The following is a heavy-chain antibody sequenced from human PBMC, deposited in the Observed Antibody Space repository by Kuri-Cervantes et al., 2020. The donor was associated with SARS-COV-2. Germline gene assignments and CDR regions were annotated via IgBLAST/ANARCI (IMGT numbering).Heavy chain of an antibody. CDR3: ARDRMWEPNRYYYYYYYMDV. Sequence: GSLRLSCTVSGGSISSHYWSWIRQPAGKGPEWIGRIYTSGSTNYNPSLKSRVTMSVDTSKNQFSLKLSSVTAADTAVYYCARDRMWEPNRYYYYYYYMDVWGKGTTVTVSS. D-gene: IGHD1-26*01. J-gene: IGHJ6*03. CDR1: GGSISSHY. CDR2: IYTSGST. V-gene: IGHV4-4*07.